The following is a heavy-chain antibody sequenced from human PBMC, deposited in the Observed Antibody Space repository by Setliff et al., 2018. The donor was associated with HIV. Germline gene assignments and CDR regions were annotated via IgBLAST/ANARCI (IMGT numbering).Heavy chain of an antibody. CDR1: GYAITGYY. J-gene: IGHJ4*02. V-gene: IGHV1-2*02. Sequence: ASVKVSCKTSGYAITGYYIHWVRQAPGQGLQWMGWMDPKSGGANPAPIFQGRVTMITDTSITSVYLELSGLTSADTAVYYCATGAIGYYPPFDFWGQGTLVTVSS. CDR3: ATGAIGYYPPFDF. D-gene: IGHD2-2*03. CDR2: MDPKSGGA.